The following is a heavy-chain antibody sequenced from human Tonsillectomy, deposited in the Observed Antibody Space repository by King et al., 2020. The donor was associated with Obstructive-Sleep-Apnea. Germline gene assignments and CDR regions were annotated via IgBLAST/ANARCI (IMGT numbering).Heavy chain of an antibody. J-gene: IGHJ6*02. CDR2: MIPIFGTA. D-gene: IGHD2-2*01. Sequence: QLVQSGAEVKKPGSSVKVSCKASGGTFSSYAISWVRQAPGQGLEWMGGMIPIFGTANYAQKFQGRVTITADESTSTAYTELSSLRAEDTAVYYCARDAPPPDCSRTSCYRDYYYYGMDVWGQGTTVTVSS. CDR3: ARDAPPPDCSRTSCYRDYYYYGMDV. CDR1: GGTFSSYA. V-gene: IGHV1-69*01.